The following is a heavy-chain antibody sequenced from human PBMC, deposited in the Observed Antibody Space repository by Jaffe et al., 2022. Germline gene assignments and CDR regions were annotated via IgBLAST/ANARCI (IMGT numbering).Heavy chain of an antibody. V-gene: IGHV4-38-2*02. CDR2: IYHSGST. D-gene: IGHD1-26*01. CDR3: ARDTTRGRSHYFDY. CDR1: GYSISSGYY. J-gene: IGHJ4*02. Sequence: QVQLQESGPGLVKPSETLSLTCAVSGYSISSGYYWGWIRQPPGKGLEWIGSIYHSGSTYYNPSLKSRVTISVDTSKNQFSLKLSSVTAADTAVYYCARDTTRGRSHYFDYWGQGTLVTVSS.